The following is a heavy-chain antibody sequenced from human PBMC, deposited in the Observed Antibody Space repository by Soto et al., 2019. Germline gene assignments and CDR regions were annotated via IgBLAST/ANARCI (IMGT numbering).Heavy chain of an antibody. J-gene: IGHJ4*02. V-gene: IGHV1-18*01. CDR3: ARDPPPRDY. Sequence: QVQLVQSGAEVKKPGASVKVSCKASGYTFASYAISWMRQAPGQGLEWMGWISAYNGNTNYAQTLQGRVTMTTATSTSPASMELRSLRSDVTAVYYCARDPPPRDYWGQGTLVTVSS. CDR1: GYTFASYA. CDR2: ISAYNGNT.